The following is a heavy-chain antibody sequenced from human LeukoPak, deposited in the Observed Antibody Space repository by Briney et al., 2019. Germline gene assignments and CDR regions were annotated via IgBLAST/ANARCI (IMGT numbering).Heavy chain of an antibody. V-gene: IGHV1-2*02. J-gene: IGHJ2*01. Sequence: ASVKVSCKASGYTFTGYYMHWVRQAPGQGHEWMGWINPNSGDTNYAQKFQGRVTLTRDASIGTAYMEVNRLTYDDTAIYYCARDVYTSGWRYFDLWGHGTLVTVSS. CDR2: INPNSGDT. CDR1: GYTFTGYY. D-gene: IGHD6-19*01. CDR3: ARDVYTSGWRYFDL.